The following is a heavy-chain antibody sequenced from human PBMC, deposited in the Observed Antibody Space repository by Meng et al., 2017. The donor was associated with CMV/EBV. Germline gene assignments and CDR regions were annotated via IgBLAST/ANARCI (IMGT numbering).Heavy chain of an antibody. CDR1: GYTFTSYD. J-gene: IGHJ6*02. Sequence: ASVKVSCKASGYTFTSYDINWVRQATGQGLEWMGWMNPNSGNTGYAQKFQGRVTMTRNTSISTAYMELSSLRSEDTAVYYCARRKSAYYYYGMDVWGQGTTVTVPS. CDR3: ARRKSAYYYYGMDV. CDR2: MNPNSGNT. V-gene: IGHV1-8*01.